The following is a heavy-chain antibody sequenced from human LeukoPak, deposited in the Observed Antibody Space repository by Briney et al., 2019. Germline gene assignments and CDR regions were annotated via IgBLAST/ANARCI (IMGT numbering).Heavy chain of an antibody. V-gene: IGHV4-31*03. CDR2: IYYSGST. CDR3: AREWDKDWFDP. Sequence: PSQTQSLTCTASGGSISSGGYSWSWIRQHPGKGLEWIGYIYYSGSTYYNPSLKSRVTISVDTSKNQFSLKLSSVTAADTAVYYCAREWDKDWFDPWGQGTLVTVSS. J-gene: IGHJ5*02. CDR1: GGSISSGGYS. D-gene: IGHD1-26*01.